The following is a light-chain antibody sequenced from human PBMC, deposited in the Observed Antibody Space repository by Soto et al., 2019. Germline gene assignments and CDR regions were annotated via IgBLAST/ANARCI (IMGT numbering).Light chain of an antibody. Sequence: QSALTQPASVSGSPGQSITISCTGTSSDVGSYNLVSWYQQHPGKAPKLMIYEGSKRPSGVSSRFSGSKSGNTASLTISGLQGEDEADYYCCSYAGNSDVFGTGTQLTVL. J-gene: IGLJ1*01. V-gene: IGLV2-23*01. CDR2: EGS. CDR3: CSYAGNSDV. CDR1: SSDVGSYNL.